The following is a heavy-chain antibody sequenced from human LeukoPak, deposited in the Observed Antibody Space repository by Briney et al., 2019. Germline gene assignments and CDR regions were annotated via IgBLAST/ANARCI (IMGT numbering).Heavy chain of an antibody. CDR2: MNPNSGNT. D-gene: IGHD2-2*01. V-gene: IGHV1-8*01. Sequence: ASVKVSCKASGYTFTSYDINWVRQATGQGLEWMGWMNPNSGNTGYAQKFQGRVTMTRNTSISTAYMELSSLRSEDTAVYYCARVGYCSSTSCYSVSYYMDAWGKGTTVTVSS. CDR3: ARVGYCSSTSCYSVSYYMDA. J-gene: IGHJ6*03. CDR1: GYTFTSYD.